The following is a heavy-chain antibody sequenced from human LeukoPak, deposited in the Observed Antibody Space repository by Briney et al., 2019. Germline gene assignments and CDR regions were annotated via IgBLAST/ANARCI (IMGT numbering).Heavy chain of an antibody. CDR3: ARGSDDFWSGQGWWDY. CDR1: GSTLSSHG. CDR2: IIPMVEIV. J-gene: IGHJ4*02. Sequence: GASVKVSCKASGSTLSSHGITWVRQAPGQGLEWMGRIIPMVEIVNYAPRFQGRVSITADTSTSTAYLELRSLRSDDTAVYYCARGSDDFWSGQGWWDYWGQGTLVTVSS. D-gene: IGHD3-3*01. V-gene: IGHV1-69*04.